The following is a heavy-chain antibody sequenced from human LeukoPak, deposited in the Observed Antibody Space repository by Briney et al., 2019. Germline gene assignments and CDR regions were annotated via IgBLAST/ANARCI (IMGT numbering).Heavy chain of an antibody. D-gene: IGHD3-16*02. J-gene: IGHJ4*02. CDR2: IIPIFGTA. CDR3: ATGLGELSPDLPSHHDY. V-gene: IGHV1-69*13. CDR1: GGTFSSYA. Sequence: SVKVSCKASGGTFSSYAISWARQAPGQGLEWMGGIIPIFGTANYAQKFQGRVTITADESTSTAYMELSSLRSEDTAVYYCATGLGELSPDLPSHHDYWGQGTLVTVSS.